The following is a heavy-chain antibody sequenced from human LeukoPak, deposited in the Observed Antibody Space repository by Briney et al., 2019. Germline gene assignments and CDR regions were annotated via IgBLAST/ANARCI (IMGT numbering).Heavy chain of an antibody. CDR2: IYYSGST. D-gene: IGHD3-10*01. CDR3: ARHYYGSGSYFDY. V-gene: IGHV4-59*08. Sequence: SETLSLTCTVSGSSISSYYWSWIRQPPGKGLEWIGYIYYSGSTDYNPSLKSRVTISVDTSKNQFSLKLSSVTAADTAVYYCARHYYGSGSYFDYWGQGTLVTVSS. J-gene: IGHJ4*02. CDR1: GSSISSYY.